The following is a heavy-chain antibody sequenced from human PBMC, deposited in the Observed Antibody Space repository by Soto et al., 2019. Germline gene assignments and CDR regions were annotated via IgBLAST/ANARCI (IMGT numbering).Heavy chain of an antibody. D-gene: IGHD6-6*01. CDR2: IIPISGRA. CDR3: ARDTNLDEYSSSPHFDY. V-gene: IGHV1-69*13. Sequence: SVKVSCKASGYTFTGYYMHWVRQAPGQGLEWMGGIIPISGRANYAQKFQGRVTITADESTSTAYMELSSLRSEDTAVYYRARDTNLDEYSSSPHFDYWGQGTLVTVSS. CDR1: GYTFTGYY. J-gene: IGHJ4*02.